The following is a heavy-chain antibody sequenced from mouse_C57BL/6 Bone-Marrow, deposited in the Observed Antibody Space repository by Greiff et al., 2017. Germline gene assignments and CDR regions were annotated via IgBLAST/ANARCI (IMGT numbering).Heavy chain of an antibody. CDR3: ARDEDGYACAY. Sequence: EVMLVESEGGLVQPGSSMKLSCTASGFTFSDYYMAWVRQVPEKGLEWVANINYDGSSTYYLDSLKSRFIISRDNAKNILYLQMSSLKSEDTATYYCARDEDGYACAYWGQGTLVTVSA. D-gene: IGHD2-2*01. V-gene: IGHV5-16*01. CDR1: GFTFSDYY. CDR2: INYDGSST. J-gene: IGHJ3*01.